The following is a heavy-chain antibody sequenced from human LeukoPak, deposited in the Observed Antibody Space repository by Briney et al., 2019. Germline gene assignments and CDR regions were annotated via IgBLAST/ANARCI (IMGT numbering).Heavy chain of an antibody. J-gene: IGHJ5*02. CDR3: ARDRAAYYYDSSGSSSTFDP. Sequence: GGSLRLSCAASGFTFDDYGMSWVRQAPGKGLEWVSGINWNGGSTGYADSVKGRFTISRDNAKNTLYLQMNSLRAEDTAVYYCARDRAAYYYDSSGSSSTFDPWGQGTLVTVSS. CDR1: GFTFDDYG. V-gene: IGHV3-20*04. CDR2: INWNGGST. D-gene: IGHD3-22*01.